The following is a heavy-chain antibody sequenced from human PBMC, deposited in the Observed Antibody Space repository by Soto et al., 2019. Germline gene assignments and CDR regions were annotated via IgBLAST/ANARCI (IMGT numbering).Heavy chain of an antibody. J-gene: IGHJ5*02. D-gene: IGHD3-10*01. CDR3: ARESTGSYISWFDP. V-gene: IGHV3-33*01. Sequence: QVQLVESGGGVVQPGRSLRRSCAASGFTFSSYGMHWVRQAPGKGLEWVAVIWYDGSNKYYADSVKGRFTISRDNSKNTLYLQMNSLRAEDTAVYYCARESTGSYISWFDPWGQGTLVTVSS. CDR2: IWYDGSNK. CDR1: GFTFSSYG.